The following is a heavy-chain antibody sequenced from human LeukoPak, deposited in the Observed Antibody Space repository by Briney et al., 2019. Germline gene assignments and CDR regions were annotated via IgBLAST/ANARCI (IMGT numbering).Heavy chain of an antibody. CDR2: IYYSGST. CDR3: ARDWAEEELRYFDWLLYGWFDP. CDR1: GGSISSSSYY. Sequence: SETLSLTCTVSGGSISSSSYYWGWIRQPPGKGLEWIGSIYYSGSTYYNPSLKSRVTISVDTSKNQFSLKLSSVTAADTAVYYCARDWAEEELRYFDWLLYGWFDPWGQGTLVTVSS. D-gene: IGHD3-9*01. J-gene: IGHJ5*02. V-gene: IGHV4-39*07.